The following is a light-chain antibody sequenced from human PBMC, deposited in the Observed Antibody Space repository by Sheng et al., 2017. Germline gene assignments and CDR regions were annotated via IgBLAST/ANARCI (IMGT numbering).Light chain of an antibody. V-gene: IGKV1-13*02. CDR2: DAS. CDR3: QQSFITPFT. CDR1: QGPRRA. Sequence: AIQLTQSPPSLSASVGDSVTITCRASQGPRRALAWYQQKPGKAPKLLIFDASSLESGVPSRFSGSASGTDFTLTINSLQPEDFATYYCQQSFITPFTFGPGTKVDI. J-gene: IGKJ3*01.